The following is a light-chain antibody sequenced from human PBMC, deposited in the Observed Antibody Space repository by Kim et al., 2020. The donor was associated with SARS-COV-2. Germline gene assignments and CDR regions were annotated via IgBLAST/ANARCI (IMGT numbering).Light chain of an antibody. V-gene: IGLV6-57*01. J-gene: IGLJ3*02. CDR3: QSYDSSNPWV. CDR1: SGSIANNY. Sequence: NFMLTQPHSVSESPGKTVTISCTRSSGSIANNYVQWYQQRPGSSPTTVIYGDNQRPSWVPDRFSGSIDSSSNSASLTISGLKTEDEADYYCQSYDSSNPWVFGGGTQLTVL. CDR2: GDN.